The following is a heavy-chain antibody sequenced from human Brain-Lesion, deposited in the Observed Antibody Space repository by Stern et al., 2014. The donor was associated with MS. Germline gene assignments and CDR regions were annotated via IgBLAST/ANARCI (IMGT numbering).Heavy chain of an antibody. D-gene: IGHD6-19*01. CDR1: GGSIGRSSYY. CDR3: ARGAGVFDS. J-gene: IGHJ4*02. CDR2: IFYTGST. Sequence: QMQLVQSGPGLVKPSETLSLTCTVSGGSIGRSSYYWGWIRQPPGKGLEWIGNIFYTGSTFYDPSLKSRVTISVDTSHNHFSLSLNSVTAADTAVYYCARGAGVFDSWGQGTLVTVSP. V-gene: IGHV4-39*02.